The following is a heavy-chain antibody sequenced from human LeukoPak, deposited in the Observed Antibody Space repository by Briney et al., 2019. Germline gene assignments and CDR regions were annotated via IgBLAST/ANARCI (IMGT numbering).Heavy chain of an antibody. CDR1: GFTVSSNY. CDR3: ARDGILRRYCSSTSCYILDWFDP. J-gene: IGHJ5*02. V-gene: IGHV3-21*01. D-gene: IGHD2-2*01. Sequence: PGGSLRLSCAASGFTVSSNYMSWVRQPAGKGLEWVSSISSSSSYIYYADSVKGRFTISRDNAKNSLYLQMNSLRAEDTAVYYCARDGILRRYCSSTSCYILDWFDPWGQGTLVTVSS. CDR2: ISSSSSYI.